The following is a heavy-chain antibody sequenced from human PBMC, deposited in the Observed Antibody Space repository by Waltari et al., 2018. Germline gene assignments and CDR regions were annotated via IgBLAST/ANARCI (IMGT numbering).Heavy chain of an antibody. Sequence: QVQLQESGPALVTPSETLSLTCPASGGSIISYYWSWIRQPAGKGLEWIGRIYPGATRYYNPSLQTRIMMSVDTSQNQFSLKLSSVTAADTAVYYCARIYGSGTFIYMDVWGKGTTVTVSS. CDR2: IYPGATR. J-gene: IGHJ6*03. D-gene: IGHD3-10*01. CDR1: GGSIISYY. V-gene: IGHV4-4*07. CDR3: ARIYGSGTFIYMDV.